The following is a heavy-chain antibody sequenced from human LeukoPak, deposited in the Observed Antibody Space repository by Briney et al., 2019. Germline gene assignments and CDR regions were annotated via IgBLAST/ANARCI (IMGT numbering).Heavy chain of an antibody. V-gene: IGHV3-13*04. CDR1: GFTFSSYD. Sequence: GGSLRLSCAASGFTFSSYDMHWVRQATRKGLEWVSAIGTAGDTYYPGSVKGRFTISRENAKNSLYLQMNSLRAGDTAVYCCARRGTNNAFDIWGQGTMVTVSS. D-gene: IGHD1-14*01. J-gene: IGHJ3*02. CDR2: IGTAGDT. CDR3: ARRGTNNAFDI.